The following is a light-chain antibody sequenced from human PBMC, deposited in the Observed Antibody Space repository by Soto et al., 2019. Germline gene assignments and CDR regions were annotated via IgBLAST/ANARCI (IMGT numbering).Light chain of an antibody. V-gene: IGKV1D-16*01. CDR3: QQYNSYPLT. J-gene: IGKJ4*01. Sequence: TQSPGTLSLSPGERATLSCRASQTVRNNYLAWYQQKPEKAPKSLIYAASSLQSGVPSRFSGSGSGTDFTLTISSLQPEDFATYYCQQYNSYPLTFGGGTKVEIK. CDR1: QTVRNNY. CDR2: AAS.